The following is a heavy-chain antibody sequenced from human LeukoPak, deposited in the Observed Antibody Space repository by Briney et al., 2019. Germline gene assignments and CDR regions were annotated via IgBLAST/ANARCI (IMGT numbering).Heavy chain of an antibody. J-gene: IGHJ4*02. Sequence: SETLSLTCTVSGGSISSGGYYWSWIRQHPGKGLEWIGYIYYSGSTYYNPSLKSRVTISVDTSKNQLSLRLNSVTAADTAVYYCAIATGNYYWDFDYWGQGILVTVSS. CDR1: GGSISSGGYY. D-gene: IGHD1-26*01. CDR2: IYYSGST. CDR3: AIATGNYYWDFDY. V-gene: IGHV4-31*03.